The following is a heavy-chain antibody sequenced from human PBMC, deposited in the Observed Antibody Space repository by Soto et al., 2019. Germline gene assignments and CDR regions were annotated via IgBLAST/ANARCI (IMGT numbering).Heavy chain of an antibody. V-gene: IGHV3-30*18. Sequence: QVQLVESGGGVVQPGRSLRLSCAASGFTFSSYGMHWVRQAPGKGLEWVAVISYDGSNKYYADSVKGRFTISRDNSKNTLYLQMNSLRAEDTAVYYCAKDRTTGLVFSQYLDYWGQGPLVTVSS. CDR2: ISYDGSNK. D-gene: IGHD3-3*02. CDR1: GFTFSSYG. CDR3: AKDRTTGLVFSQYLDY. J-gene: IGHJ4*02.